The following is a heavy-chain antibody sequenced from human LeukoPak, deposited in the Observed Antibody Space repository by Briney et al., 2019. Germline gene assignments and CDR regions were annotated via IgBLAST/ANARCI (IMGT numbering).Heavy chain of an antibody. CDR3: ARGLNYGA. CDR2: ISSRGSTI. V-gene: IGHV3-48*03. CDR1: GFTFSSYE. D-gene: IGHD4-17*01. Sequence: PGGSLRLSCAASGFTFSSYEMNWVRQAPGKGLEWVSYISSRGSTIHYADSVKGRFTISRDNAKNSLYPQMNSLRAEDTAVYYCARGLNYGAWGQGALVTVSS. J-gene: IGHJ5*02.